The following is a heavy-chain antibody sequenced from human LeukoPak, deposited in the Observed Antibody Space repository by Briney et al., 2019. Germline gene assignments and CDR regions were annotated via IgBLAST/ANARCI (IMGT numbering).Heavy chain of an antibody. CDR3: ARDLGPYNWFDP. D-gene: IGHD3-16*01. J-gene: IGHJ5*02. Sequence: SETLSLTCTASGGSISSYYWSWIRQPPGKGLEWIGYIYYSGSTNYNPSLKSRVTISVDTSKNQFSLKLSSVTAADTAVYYCARDLGPYNWFDPWGQGTLVTVSS. V-gene: IGHV4-59*01. CDR2: IYYSGST. CDR1: GGSISSYY.